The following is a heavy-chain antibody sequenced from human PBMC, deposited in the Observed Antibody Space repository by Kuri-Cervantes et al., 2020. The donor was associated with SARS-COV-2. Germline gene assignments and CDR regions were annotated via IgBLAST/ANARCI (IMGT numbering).Heavy chain of an antibody. Sequence: GESLKISCAASGFTFSSYEMSWVRQAPGKGLEWVSYISSSGSTIYYADSVKGRFTISRDNAKNSLYLQMNSLRAEDTAVYYCASGLLYDSSVIGQAGSPRGGGIHYWGQGTLVTVSS. D-gene: IGHD3-22*01. V-gene: IGHV3-48*03. J-gene: IGHJ4*02. CDR3: ASGLLYDSSVIGQAGSPRGGGIHY. CDR2: ISSSGSTI. CDR1: GFTFSSYE.